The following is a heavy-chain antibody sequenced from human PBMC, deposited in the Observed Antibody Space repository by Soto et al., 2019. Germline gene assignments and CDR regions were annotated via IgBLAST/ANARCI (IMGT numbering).Heavy chain of an antibody. J-gene: IGHJ6*02. D-gene: IGHD4-17*01. CDR3: ATDKGPYGDPKSAHYYYGMDV. CDR2: INAGNGDT. CDR1: TYTFTSYA. V-gene: IGHV1-3*01. Sequence: ASVKVSCKASTYTFTSYAIHWVRQAPGERLEWMGWINAGNGDTKYSQNFQGRVTLRRDTSATTAYMELSRLRSEDTAVYYCATDKGPYGDPKSAHYYYGMDVWGQGTTVTVS.